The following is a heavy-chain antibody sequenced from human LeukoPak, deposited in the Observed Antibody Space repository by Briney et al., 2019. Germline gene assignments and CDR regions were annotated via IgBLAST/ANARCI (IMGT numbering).Heavy chain of an antibody. CDR3: AIHLDIVVVVAATFDY. D-gene: IGHD2-15*01. V-gene: IGHV1-18*01. CDR2: ISAYNGNT. CDR1: GYTFSIYG. Sequence: ASVKVSCKASGYTFSIYGVTWVRQAPGQGLEWMGWISAYNGNTNYAQNLQGRLTMTTDTSTSTAYMELKSLRSEDTAVYYCAIHLDIVVVVAATFDYWGQGTLVTVSS. J-gene: IGHJ4*02.